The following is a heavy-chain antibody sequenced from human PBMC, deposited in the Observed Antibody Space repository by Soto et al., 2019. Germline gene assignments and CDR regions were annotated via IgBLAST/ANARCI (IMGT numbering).Heavy chain of an antibody. CDR3: AKDRRAGGNSAFYFDF. CDR1: GFKFSNYA. CDR2: ISATGGGT. V-gene: IGHV3-23*01. J-gene: IGHJ4*02. Sequence: XGSLRLSCSAAGFKFSNYAMSWVRQAPGKGLEWVSLISATGGGTYYADSVKGRFTISRDNSHNTLYLQVHSLTAEDTAVYYCAKDRRAGGNSAFYFDFWGQGAQVTVSS. D-gene: IGHD3-16*01.